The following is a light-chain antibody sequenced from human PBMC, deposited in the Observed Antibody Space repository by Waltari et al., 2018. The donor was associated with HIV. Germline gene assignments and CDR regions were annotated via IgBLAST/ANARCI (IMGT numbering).Light chain of an antibody. Sequence: EIVLTQSPATLSSSPGERVTLSCRASQSVSGYLAWYQQKPGQAPRLLIYDASSRATGIPARFSGSESGTDFTLTISSLEPEDFAVYYCHQRSNWPQTFGQGTKVEIK. CDR3: HQRSNWPQT. J-gene: IGKJ1*01. V-gene: IGKV3-11*01. CDR1: QSVSGY. CDR2: DAS.